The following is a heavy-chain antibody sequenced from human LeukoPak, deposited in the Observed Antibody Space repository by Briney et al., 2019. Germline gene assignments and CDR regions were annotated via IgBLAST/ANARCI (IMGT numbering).Heavy chain of an antibody. D-gene: IGHD3-22*01. J-gene: IGHJ1*01. V-gene: IGHV1-2*02. Sequence: ASVKVSCKTSGYTFTDFYIHWVRQAPGQGLEWMGWINPNSGGTKYLQKFQGRVTLTRDTSSSTAYMELSRLRSDDTAVYYCARDTQEDDRKYYYDSSGSIVEYFQHWGQGTLVTVSS. CDR2: INPNSGGT. CDR3: ARDTQEDDRKYYYDSSGSIVEYFQH. CDR1: GYTFTDFY.